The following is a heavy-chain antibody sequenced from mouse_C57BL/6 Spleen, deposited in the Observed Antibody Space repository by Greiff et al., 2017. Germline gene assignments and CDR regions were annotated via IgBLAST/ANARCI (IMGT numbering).Heavy chain of an antibody. CDR2: FHPYNDDT. J-gene: IGHJ1*03. D-gene: IGHD1-1*01. Sequence: VKLMESGAELVKPGASVKMSCKASGYTFTTYPIEWMKQNHGKSLEWIGNFHPYNDDTKYNEKFKGKATLTVEKSSSTVYLELSRLTSDDSAVYYCARMYYGSSYGYFDVWGTGTTVTVSS. V-gene: IGHV1-47*01. CDR3: ARMYYGSSYGYFDV. CDR1: GYTFTTYP.